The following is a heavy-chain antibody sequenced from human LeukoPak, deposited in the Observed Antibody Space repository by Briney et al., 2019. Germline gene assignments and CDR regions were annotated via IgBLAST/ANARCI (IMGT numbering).Heavy chain of an antibody. CDR2: IKSKTDGGTT. D-gene: IGHD3-3*01. Sequence: GGSLRLSCAASGFTFSSYVMHWVRQAPGKGLEWVGRIKSKTDGGTTDYAAPVKGRFTISRDDSKNTLYLQMNSLKTEDTAVYYCTTGYYDFWSGYYTGDFDYWGQGTLVTVSS. J-gene: IGHJ4*02. CDR3: TTGYYDFWSGYYTGDFDY. V-gene: IGHV3-15*01. CDR1: GFTFSSYV.